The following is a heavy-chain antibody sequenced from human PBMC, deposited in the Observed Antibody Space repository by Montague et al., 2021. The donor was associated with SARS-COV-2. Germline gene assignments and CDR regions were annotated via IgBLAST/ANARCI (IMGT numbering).Heavy chain of an antibody. V-gene: IGHV4-61*01. CDR3: ATDRYDRPLET. CDR2: IFYSGST. D-gene: IGHD3-22*01. J-gene: IGHJ5*01. Sequence: SETLSLTCSVSGASVSSGFYYWSWIRQTPGKGLEWIGHIFYSGSTKFNPSLKSRVTTSLDTSKNQFSLRLSSVTAADTAVYYCATDRYDRPLETWGHGTLVTVSS. CDR1: GASVSSGFYY.